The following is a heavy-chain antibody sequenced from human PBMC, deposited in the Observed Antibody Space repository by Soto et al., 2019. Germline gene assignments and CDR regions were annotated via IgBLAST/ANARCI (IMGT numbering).Heavy chain of an antibody. D-gene: IGHD6-6*01. V-gene: IGHV3-48*03. J-gene: IGHJ4*02. Sequence: GGSLRLSCAGSGFPFSTYEMNWVRQAPGKGLEWIAHITTSGSDMNYADSVKGRFTISRDNSKSSVFLQMNSLRAEDTAVYYCARDKGQLVPADGYWGQGTLVTVSS. CDR1: GFPFSTYE. CDR3: ARDKGQLVPADGY. CDR2: ITTSGSDM.